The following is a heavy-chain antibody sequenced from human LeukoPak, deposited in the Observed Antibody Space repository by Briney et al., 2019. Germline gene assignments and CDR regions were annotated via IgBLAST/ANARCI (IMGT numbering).Heavy chain of an antibody. V-gene: IGHV3-23*01. CDR3: AKKGQQTGTDYFDY. Sequence: GGSLRLSCAASGFTFSSYAMSWVRQAPGKGLEWVSTISGSGSGTYYADSGKGRFTISRDNSKNTLYLQMNSLRAEDTAVYYCAKKGQQTGTDYFDYWGQGTLVTVS. D-gene: IGHD3-9*01. CDR2: ISGSGSGT. CDR1: GFTFSSYA. J-gene: IGHJ4*02.